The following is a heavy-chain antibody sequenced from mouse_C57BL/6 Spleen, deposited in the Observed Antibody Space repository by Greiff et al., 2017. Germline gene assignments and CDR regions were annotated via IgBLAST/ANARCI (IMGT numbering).Heavy chain of an antibody. Sequence: QVQLQQSGAELVRPGASVTLSCKASGYTFTDYEMHWVKQTPVHGLEWIGAIDPETGGTAYNQKFKGKAILTADKSSSTAYMELRSLTSEDSAVYYCTRSELGSWYFDVWGTGTTVTVSS. CDR1: GYTFTDYE. J-gene: IGHJ1*03. CDR2: IDPETGGT. CDR3: TRSELGSWYFDV. D-gene: IGHD4-1*01. V-gene: IGHV1-15*01.